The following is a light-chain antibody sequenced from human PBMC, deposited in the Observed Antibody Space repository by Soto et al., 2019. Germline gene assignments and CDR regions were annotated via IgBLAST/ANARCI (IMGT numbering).Light chain of an antibody. CDR3: QQSYSTPR. CDR2: AAS. Sequence: DIQMTQSPSSLSASVGDRVTITCRASQSISSSLNWYQQRPGKVPKLLIYAASSLQSGVPSRFSGSGSGTDFTLTISSLQPEDIATYYCQQSYSTPRFGGGTKVDIK. V-gene: IGKV1-39*01. CDR1: QSISSS. J-gene: IGKJ4*01.